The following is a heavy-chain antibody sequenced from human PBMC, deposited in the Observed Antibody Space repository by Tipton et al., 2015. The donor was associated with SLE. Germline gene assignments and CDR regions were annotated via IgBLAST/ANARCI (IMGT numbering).Heavy chain of an antibody. D-gene: IGHD3-10*01. CDR3: ARDRSGAYGSGSYGLHY. Sequence: TLSLTCAVSGGSISSDDYYWTWIRQPAGKGLEWIGHVYTGKSSNYNPSLRSRVTISLDMSKNQFSLKLNSVTAADTAVYYCARDRSGAYGSGSYGLHYWGQGTLVTVSS. V-gene: IGHV4-61*09. J-gene: IGHJ4*02. CDR2: VYTGKSS. CDR1: GGSISSDDYY.